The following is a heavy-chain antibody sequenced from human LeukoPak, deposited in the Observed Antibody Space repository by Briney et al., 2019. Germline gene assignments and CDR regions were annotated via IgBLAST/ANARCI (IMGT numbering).Heavy chain of an antibody. J-gene: IGHJ4*02. CDR2: IKEDGSEK. CDR3: AGGTGWTTNY. D-gene: IGHD3/OR15-3a*01. V-gene: IGHV3-7*04. CDR1: GFTFSSYW. Sequence: GGSLRPSCAASGFTFSSYWMSWVRQAPGKGLEWVGNIKEDGSEKFYVDSVKGRFTISRDNAKNSIFLQMNSLRVEDTAMYYCAGGTGWTTNYWGQGTLVTVSS.